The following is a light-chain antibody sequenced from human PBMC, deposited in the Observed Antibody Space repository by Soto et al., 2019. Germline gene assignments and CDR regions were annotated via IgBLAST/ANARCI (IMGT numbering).Light chain of an antibody. CDR3: QQYCSSPLT. J-gene: IGKJ4*01. CDR1: QSVTSSY. CDR2: GAS. V-gene: IGKV3-20*01. Sequence: EIVLTQSPATLSLSPGERATLSCRASQSVTSSYLAWYQQKPGQAPRLLLYGASSRATGIPDRFRGVGSGTDFTLTISRLEPEDSAVYYCQQYCSSPLTFGGGHKVEI.